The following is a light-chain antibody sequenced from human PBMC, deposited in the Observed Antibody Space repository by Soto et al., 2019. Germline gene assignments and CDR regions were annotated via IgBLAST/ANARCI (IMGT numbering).Light chain of an antibody. V-gene: IGKV1-9*01. CDR1: QGISCY. J-gene: IGKJ2*01. Sequence: IQLTQSPSFLSASVGDRVTITCRASQGISCYLAWYQQKPGKAPKLLIYAASTLQSGVPSRFSGSRSGTEFTLTISSLQPEDFATYYCHQLNSYPYTFGQGTKLEIK. CDR3: HQLNSYPYT. CDR2: AAS.